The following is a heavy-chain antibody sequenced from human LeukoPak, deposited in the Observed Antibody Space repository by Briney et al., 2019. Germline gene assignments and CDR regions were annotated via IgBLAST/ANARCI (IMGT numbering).Heavy chain of an antibody. J-gene: IGHJ3*02. CDR1: GYTVSSNY. D-gene: IGHD3-16*01. V-gene: IGHV3-53*01. CDR2: IYSDGST. CDR3: ARDQLGAFDI. Sequence: GGSLRLSCAASGYTVSSNYMSWVRQAPGKGLEWVSVIYSDGSTYYADSVKGRFTISRDNSKNTLYLQMNSLRAEDTAVYYCARDQLGAFDIWGQGTMVTVSS.